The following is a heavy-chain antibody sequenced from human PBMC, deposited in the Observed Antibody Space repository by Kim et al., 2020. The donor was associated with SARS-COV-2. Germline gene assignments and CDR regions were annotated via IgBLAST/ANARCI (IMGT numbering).Heavy chain of an antibody. J-gene: IGHJ4*02. Sequence: SETLSLTCTVSGGSISSSSYYWGWIRQPPGKGLEWIGSIYYSGSTRYNPSLKSRVTMSVDTSKNQFSLRLNSVTATDTAVYFCVGPLVDRLLPDYWGQGTLVTVSS. CDR3: VGPLVDRLLPDY. CDR1: GGSISSSSYY. CDR2: IYYSGST. V-gene: IGHV4-39*01. D-gene: IGHD4-17*01.